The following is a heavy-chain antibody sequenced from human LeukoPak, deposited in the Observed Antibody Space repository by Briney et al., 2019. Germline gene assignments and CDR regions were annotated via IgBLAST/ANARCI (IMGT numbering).Heavy chain of an antibody. J-gene: IGHJ4*02. D-gene: IGHD3-22*01. CDR3: ASYYYDSSGYPGDY. V-gene: IGHV3-21*01. Sequence: NRGGSLRLSCAASGFTFSSYSLNWVRQAPGKGLEWVSSISTSSSYIYYADSVKGRFTISRDNAKNSLYLQMNSLRAEDTAVYYCASYYYDSSGYPGDYWGQGTLVTVSS. CDR2: ISTSSSYI. CDR1: GFTFSSYS.